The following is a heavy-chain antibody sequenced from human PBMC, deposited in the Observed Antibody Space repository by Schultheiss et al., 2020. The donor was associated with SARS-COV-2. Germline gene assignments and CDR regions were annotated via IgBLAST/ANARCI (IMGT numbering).Heavy chain of an antibody. CDR2: IKSKTDGGTT. J-gene: IGHJ5*02. V-gene: IGHV3-15*01. CDR3: TTGEP. CDR1: GFTFDDYG. Sequence: GESLKISCAASGFTFDDYGMSWVRQAPGKGLEWVGRIKSKTDGGTTDYAAPVKGRFTISRDDSKNTLYLQMNSLKTEDTAVYYCTTGEPWGQGTLVTVSS.